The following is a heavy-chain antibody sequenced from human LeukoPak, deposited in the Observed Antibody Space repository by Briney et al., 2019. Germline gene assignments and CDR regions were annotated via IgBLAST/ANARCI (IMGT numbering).Heavy chain of an antibody. CDR2: IYHTGRT. Sequence: PSQTLTLTCLVSGDSLSSDTSSWTWIRQPPGKGLEWIGSIYHTGRTFYNPSLTSRVTISVDKSNNHFSLKLNSVTAADTAVYYCARLNLGVTNFDFWGQGTLVTASS. J-gene: IGHJ4*02. V-gene: IGHV4-30-2*01. CDR1: GDSLSSDTSS. D-gene: IGHD3-16*01. CDR3: ARLNLGVTNFDF.